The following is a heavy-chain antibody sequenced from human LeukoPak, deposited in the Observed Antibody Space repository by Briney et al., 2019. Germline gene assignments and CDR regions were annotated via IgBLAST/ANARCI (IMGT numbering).Heavy chain of an antibody. CDR3: ARVGYSSSWHWFDP. D-gene: IGHD6-13*01. V-gene: IGHV4-34*01. J-gene: IGHJ5*02. CDR1: GGSFSGYY. Sequence: ASETLSLTCAVYGGSFSGYYWSWIRQPPGQGLEWIGEINHSGSTNYNPSLKSRVTISVDTSKNQFSLNLSSVTAADTAVYYCARVGYSSSWHWFDPWGQGTLVTVSS. CDR2: INHSGST.